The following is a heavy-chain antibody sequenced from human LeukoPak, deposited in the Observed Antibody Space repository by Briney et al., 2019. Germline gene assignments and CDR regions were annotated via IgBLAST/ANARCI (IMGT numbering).Heavy chain of an antibody. D-gene: IGHD3-3*01. V-gene: IGHV1-69*04. Sequence: SVKVSCKASGGTFSSYAISWVRQAPGQGLEWMGRIIPILGIANYAQKFQGRVTITADKSTSTAYMELSSLRSEDTAVYYCARDSHRSEYYDFWTYYYYYGMDVWGQGTTVTVSS. CDR2: IIPILGIA. J-gene: IGHJ6*02. CDR3: ARDSHRSEYYDFWTYYYYYGMDV. CDR1: GGTFSSYA.